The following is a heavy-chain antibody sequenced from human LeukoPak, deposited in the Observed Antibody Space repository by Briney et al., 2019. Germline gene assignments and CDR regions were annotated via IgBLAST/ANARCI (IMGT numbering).Heavy chain of an antibody. CDR2: IRTDGTIT. V-gene: IGHV3-74*01. Sequence: GGSLRLSCAASGLTFSSYWMHWVRQAPGKGLVWVSRIRTDGTITIYADSVKGRFSISRDNAKNTLYLQVNSLRVEDTAVYYCAREGTGSYMDVWGKGTTVTVSS. J-gene: IGHJ6*03. CDR1: GLTFSSYW. D-gene: IGHD1/OR15-1a*01. CDR3: AREGTGSYMDV.